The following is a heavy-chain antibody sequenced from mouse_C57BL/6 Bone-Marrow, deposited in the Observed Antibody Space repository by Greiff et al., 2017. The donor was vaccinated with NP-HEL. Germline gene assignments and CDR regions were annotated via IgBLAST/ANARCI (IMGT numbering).Heavy chain of an antibody. V-gene: IGHV5-12*01. CDR1: GFTFSDFY. D-gene: IGHD3-2*02. J-gene: IGHJ4*01. CDR2: ISNGGGST. Sequence: EVKLVESGGGLVQPGGSLKLSCAASGFTFSDFYMYWVRQTPEKRLEWVAYISNGGGSTYYPDTVKGRFTISRDNAKNTLYLQMSRLKSEDTAMYYCARSSGYLYYYAMDYWGQGTSVTVSS. CDR3: ARSSGYLYYYAMDY.